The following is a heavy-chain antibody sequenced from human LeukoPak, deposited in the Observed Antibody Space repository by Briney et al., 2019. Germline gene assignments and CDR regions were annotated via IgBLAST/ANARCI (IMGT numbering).Heavy chain of an antibody. CDR3: ARERVPMVIFDS. D-gene: IGHD3-10*01. Sequence: SGGSLRLSCAASGFTFSGYHMSWIRQAPGKGLEWISYITGSGGSTYYADSVKGRFTISRDNAKNSLYLQMNSLRAEDTAVYYCARERVPMVIFDSWGQGTLVTVSS. CDR2: ITGSGGST. V-gene: IGHV3-11*01. CDR1: GFTFSGYH. J-gene: IGHJ4*02.